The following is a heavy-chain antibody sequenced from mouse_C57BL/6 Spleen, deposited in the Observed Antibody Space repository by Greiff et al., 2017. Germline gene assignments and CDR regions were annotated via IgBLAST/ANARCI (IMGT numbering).Heavy chain of an antibody. CDR3: ARRGQLRLDY. CDR1: GYSFTDYN. Sequence: EVHLLESGPELVKPGASVKISCKASGYSFTDYNMHWVKQSNGKSLEWIGVINPNYGPTSYNQKFKGKATLTVDQSSSTAYMQLNSLTSEDSAVXYCARRGQLRLDYGGQGTTLTVSS. V-gene: IGHV1-39*01. J-gene: IGHJ2*01. D-gene: IGHD3-2*02. CDR2: INPNYGPT.